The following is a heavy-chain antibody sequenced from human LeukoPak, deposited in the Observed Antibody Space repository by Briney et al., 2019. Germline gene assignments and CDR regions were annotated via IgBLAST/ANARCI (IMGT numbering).Heavy chain of an antibody. D-gene: IGHD2-15*01. V-gene: IGHV3-74*01. CDR3: TRRVSATRWFDP. CDR1: GFTFSSYW. J-gene: IGHJ5*02. Sequence: GGSLRLSCAASGFTFSSYWMHWVRQPPGKGLVWVSRINSDGSTTNYADSVKGRFTIYRDNAENTLYLQMNSLRVEDTAVYYCTRRVSATRWFDPWGQGTLVTVSS. CDR2: INSDGSTT.